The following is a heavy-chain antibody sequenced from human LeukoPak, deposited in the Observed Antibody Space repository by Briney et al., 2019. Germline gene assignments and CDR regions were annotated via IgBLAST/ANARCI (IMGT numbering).Heavy chain of an antibody. D-gene: IGHD2-2*01. J-gene: IGHJ4*02. Sequence: GGSLRLSCAASGFDFTKYDMNWIRQAPGKGLEWVSYIHSSGATIFYADSVKGRFTISRDSAKNSVYLRMNSLRAEDTAVYYCARDFYCSRTSCYAPSFDYWGQGTLVTVSS. CDR3: ARDFYCSRTSCYAPSFDY. CDR1: GFDFTKYD. CDR2: IHSSGATI. V-gene: IGHV3-48*03.